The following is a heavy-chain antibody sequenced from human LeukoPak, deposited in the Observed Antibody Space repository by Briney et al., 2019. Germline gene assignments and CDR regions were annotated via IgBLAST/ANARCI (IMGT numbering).Heavy chain of an antibody. D-gene: IGHD2-15*01. Sequence: ASVKVSCKASGYTFTSYDINWVRQATGQGLEWMGWMNPNSGNTGYAQKFQGRVTMTRNTSISTAYMELSSLRSEDTAVYYCARVAGYCSGGSCLGAFDIWGQGTMVTVSS. CDR1: GYTFTSYD. V-gene: IGHV1-8*01. CDR2: MNPNSGNT. J-gene: IGHJ3*02. CDR3: ARVAGYCSGGSCLGAFDI.